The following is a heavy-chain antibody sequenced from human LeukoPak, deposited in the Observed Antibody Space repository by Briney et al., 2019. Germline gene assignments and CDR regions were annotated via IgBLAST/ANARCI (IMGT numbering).Heavy chain of an antibody. J-gene: IGHJ5*02. CDR2: INPNSGGT. Sequence: ASVKVSCKASGYTFTGYYMHWVRQAPGQGLEWMGWINPNSGGTNYAQKFQGRVTMIRDTSISTAYMELSRLRSDDTTVYYCARGWAIAARRVWFDPWGQGTLVTVSS. CDR1: GYTFTGYY. V-gene: IGHV1-2*02. D-gene: IGHD6-6*01. CDR3: ARGWAIAARRVWFDP.